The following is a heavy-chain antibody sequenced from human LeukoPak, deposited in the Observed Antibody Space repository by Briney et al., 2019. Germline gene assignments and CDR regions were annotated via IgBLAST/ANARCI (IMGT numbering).Heavy chain of an antibody. V-gene: IGHV1-18*01. CDR1: GYTFINYG. J-gene: IGHJ4*02. Sequence: ASVKVSCKASGYTFINYGINWVRQAPGQGLECMGWISGHNGNTNYAQKLQGRVTMTTDTSTSTAYMELRSLRSDDTAVYYCARGSKVVITQLFDYWGQGTLVTVSS. CDR2: ISGHNGNT. CDR3: ARGSKVVITQLFDY. D-gene: IGHD3-22*01.